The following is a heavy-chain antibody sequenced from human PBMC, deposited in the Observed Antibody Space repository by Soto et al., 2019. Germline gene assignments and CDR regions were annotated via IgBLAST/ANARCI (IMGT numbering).Heavy chain of an antibody. CDR2: IYYTGST. Sequence: SETLSLTCTVSGGSISTYYWTWIRQPPGKGLEWIGHIYYTGSTNYNPSLKSRVTVSVDTSKNQFSLKLSSVTAADTAVYYCARATYYYDRSGYLYYFDYWGQGTLVTVS. D-gene: IGHD3-22*01. CDR3: ARATYYYDRSGYLYYFDY. CDR1: GGSISTYY. V-gene: IGHV4-59*01. J-gene: IGHJ4*02.